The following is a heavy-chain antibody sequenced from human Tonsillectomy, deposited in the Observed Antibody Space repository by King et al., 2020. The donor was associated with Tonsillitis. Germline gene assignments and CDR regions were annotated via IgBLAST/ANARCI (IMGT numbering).Heavy chain of an antibody. CDR3: ARDLTHYYDSSRSYYAAGDAFDI. Sequence: QLVQSGAEVKKPGSSVKVSCKASGGTLSSYAISWVRQAPGQGLEWMGGIIPIFGTTKYAQNFQGRVTITADESTNTAYMDLSSLRSEDTAVYYCARDLTHYYDSSRSYYAAGDAFDIWGQGTKVTVSS. V-gene: IGHV1-69*01. CDR2: IIPIFGTT. CDR1: GGTLSSYA. D-gene: IGHD3-22*01. J-gene: IGHJ3*02.